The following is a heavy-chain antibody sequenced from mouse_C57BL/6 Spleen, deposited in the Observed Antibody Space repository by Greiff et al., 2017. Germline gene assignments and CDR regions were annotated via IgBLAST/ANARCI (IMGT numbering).Heavy chain of an antibody. CDR3: ERHLNFDY. J-gene: IGHJ2*01. Sequence: EVQVVESGGDLVKPGGSLKLSCAASGFTFSSYGMSWVRQTPDKRLEWVATISSGGSYTYYPDSVKGRFTISRDNAKNTLYLQMSSLKSEDTAMYYCERHLNFDYWGQGTTLTVSS. V-gene: IGHV5-6*01. CDR1: GFTFSSYG. CDR2: ISSGGSYT.